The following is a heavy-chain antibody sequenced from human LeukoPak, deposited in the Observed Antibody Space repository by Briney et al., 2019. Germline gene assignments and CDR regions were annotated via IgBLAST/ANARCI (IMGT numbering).Heavy chain of an antibody. CDR1: GYSFTGYY. CDR2: INPNSGGT. J-gene: IGHJ4*02. D-gene: IGHD3-22*01. CDR3: ARDSDHSSGYYPDY. V-gene: IGHV1-2*02. Sequence: ASVKVSCEASGYSFTGYYMHWVRQAPGQGLEWMGWINPNSGGTNYAQKFQGRVTMTRDTSISTAYMELSRLRSDDTAVYYCARDSDHSSGYYPDYWGQGTLVTVSS.